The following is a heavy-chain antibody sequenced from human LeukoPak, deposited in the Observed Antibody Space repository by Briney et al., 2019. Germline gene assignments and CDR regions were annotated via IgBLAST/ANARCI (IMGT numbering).Heavy chain of an antibody. V-gene: IGHV4-34*01. CDR2: INHSGST. D-gene: IGHD6-19*01. CDR1: GGSISSYY. J-gene: IGHJ4*02. CDR3: ARHRGSGWYYFDY. Sequence: SETLSLTCTVSGGSISSYYWSWIRQPPGKGLEWIGEINHSGSTNYNPSLKSRVTISVDTSKNQFSLKLSSVTAADTAVYYCARHRGSGWYYFDYWGQGTLVTVSS.